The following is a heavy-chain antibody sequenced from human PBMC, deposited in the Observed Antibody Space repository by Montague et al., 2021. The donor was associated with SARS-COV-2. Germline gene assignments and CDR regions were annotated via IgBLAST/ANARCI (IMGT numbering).Heavy chain of an antibody. CDR2: MSGGGTSL. J-gene: IGHJ4*02. Sequence: SLRLSCAASGFTFSSYEMNWVRQAPGKGLEWISYMSGGGTSLYYADSVRGRFTTSRDDAKKSLFLQMNSLRVEDTAIYYCARGPSYSSGWYSDYWGQGTLVTVSS. D-gene: IGHD6-19*01. V-gene: IGHV3-48*03. CDR3: ARGPSYSSGWYSDY. CDR1: GFTFSSYE.